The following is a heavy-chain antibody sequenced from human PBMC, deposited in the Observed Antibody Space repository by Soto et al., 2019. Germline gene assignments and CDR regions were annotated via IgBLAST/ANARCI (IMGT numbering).Heavy chain of an antibody. J-gene: IGHJ6*03. D-gene: IGHD2-15*01. Sequence: EVQLVESGGGLVQPGGSLRLSCAASGFTFSSYWMSWVRQAPGKGLEWVANIKQDGSEKYYVDSVKGRFTISRDNAKNSLYLQMNSLRAEDTAVYYCARTCNGGSCRGYYYYYYYMDVWGKGTTVTVSS. CDR1: GFTFSSYW. CDR3: ARTCNGGSCRGYYYYYYYMDV. CDR2: IKQDGSEK. V-gene: IGHV3-7*01.